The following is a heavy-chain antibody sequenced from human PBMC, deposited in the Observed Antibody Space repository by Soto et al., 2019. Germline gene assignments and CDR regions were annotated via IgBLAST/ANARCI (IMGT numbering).Heavy chain of an antibody. J-gene: IGHJ6*02. CDR2: ISSSSSTI. CDR3: SSLDTGMVPYYYYYGTDV. V-gene: IGHV3-48*02. CDR1: GFTFSSYS. D-gene: IGHD5-18*01. Sequence: PGGSLRLSCAASGFTFSSYSMNWVRQAPGKGLEWVSYISSSSSTIYYADSVKGRFTISRGNAKEALDRQMSAPRDETTALYQCSSLDTGMVPYYYYYGTDVWGQGTTVTVSS.